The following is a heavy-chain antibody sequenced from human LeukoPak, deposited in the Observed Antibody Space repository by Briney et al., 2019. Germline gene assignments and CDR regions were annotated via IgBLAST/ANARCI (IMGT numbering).Heavy chain of an antibody. CDR1: GGSIISSSFW. Sequence: SETLSLTCTVSGGSIISSSFWWGWIRQPPGKGLEWIGSIYYSGVSYYNTSLKSRVTISVDTSKNQFSLKLSSVTAADTAVYYCARDKYSLLDYWGQGTLVTVSS. CDR3: ARDKYSLLDY. CDR2: IYYSGVS. J-gene: IGHJ4*02. D-gene: IGHD2-15*01. V-gene: IGHV4-39*07.